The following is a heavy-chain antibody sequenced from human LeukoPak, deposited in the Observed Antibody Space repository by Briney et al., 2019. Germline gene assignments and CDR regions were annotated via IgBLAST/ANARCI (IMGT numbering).Heavy chain of an antibody. CDR1: GGSISSYY. J-gene: IGHJ2*01. CDR2: IYYSGST. D-gene: IGHD1-26*01. V-gene: IGHV4-59*01. CDR3: ARRGANSGSYSHFDL. Sequence: PSETLSLTCTVSGGSISSYYWSWIRQPPGKGLEWIGYIYYSGSTNYNPSLKSRVTISLDTSKNKFSLQLRSVTAADTAVYYCARRGANSGSYSHFDLWGRGTLVTVSS.